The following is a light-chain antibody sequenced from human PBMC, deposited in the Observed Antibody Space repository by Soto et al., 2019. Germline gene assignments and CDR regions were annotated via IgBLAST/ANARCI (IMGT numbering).Light chain of an antibody. J-gene: IGKJ1*01. V-gene: IGKV3-11*01. CDR1: QSVTTY. CDR2: DAS. Sequence: EIVLTQSPATLSLSPGERATLSCRASQSVTTYLAWYQQKPGQAPRLLIYDASNRATGIPARFSGSGSGTDFTLTISSLEPEDSAVYYCQQRSSWPQTFGQGTKVEIK. CDR3: QQRSSWPQT.